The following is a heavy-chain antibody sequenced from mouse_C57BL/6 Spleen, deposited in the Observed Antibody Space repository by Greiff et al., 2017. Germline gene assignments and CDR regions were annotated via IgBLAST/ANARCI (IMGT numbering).Heavy chain of an antibody. CDR3: ARPPYSLYAMDY. CDR1: GFTFSDYG. Sequence: EVNVVESGGGLVKPGGSLKLSCAASGFTFSDYGMHWVRQAPEKGLEWVAYISSGSSTIYYADTVKGRFTISRDNAKNTLFLQMTSLRSEDTAMYYCARPPYSLYAMDYWGQGTSVTVSS. V-gene: IGHV5-17*01. J-gene: IGHJ4*01. CDR2: ISSGSSTI. D-gene: IGHD2-12*01.